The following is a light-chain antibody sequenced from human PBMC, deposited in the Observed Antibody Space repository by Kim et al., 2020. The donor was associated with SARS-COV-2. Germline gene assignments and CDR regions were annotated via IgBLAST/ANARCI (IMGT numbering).Light chain of an antibody. CDR1: SGHSTYA. V-gene: IGLV4-69*01. CDR2: LNRDGSH. Sequence: AAGKLTGTLTSGHSTYAIARNQQQPEKGPRYLMKLNRDGSHNKGGGIPDRFSGSSSGTVRYLTISSRQSEDEADYYCQTWDSGIGVFAGGTQLTVL. CDR3: QTWDSGIGV. J-gene: IGLJ2*01.